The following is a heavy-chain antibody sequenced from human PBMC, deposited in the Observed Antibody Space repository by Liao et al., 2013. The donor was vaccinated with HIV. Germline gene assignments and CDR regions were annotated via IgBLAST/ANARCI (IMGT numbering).Heavy chain of an antibody. CDR1: DGSMSGYF. Sequence: QVQLQESGPGLVKPSETLSLTCTVSDGSMSGYFWAWLRQSPGKRLEWIGYRHNSGSANYNPSLRSRVTISLDTSKNQFSLKLDSVTAADTALYYCAREAPDSGSFGWFDPWGRGNPGHRPPQ. J-gene: IGHJ5*02. V-gene: IGHV4-59*01. CDR3: AREAPDSGSFGWFDP. CDR2: RHNSGSA. D-gene: IGHD1-26*01.